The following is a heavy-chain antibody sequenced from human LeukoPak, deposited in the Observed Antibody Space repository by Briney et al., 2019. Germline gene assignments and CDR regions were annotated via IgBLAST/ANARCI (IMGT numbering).Heavy chain of an antibody. D-gene: IGHD6-13*01. Sequence: ASVKVSCRASGYTFTSYDINWVRQATGQGLEWMGWMNPNSGNTGYAQKFQGRVTMTRNTSISTAYMELSSLRSEDTAVYYCARGGSSWYLGYYYYMDVWGKGTTVTISS. V-gene: IGHV1-8*01. CDR2: MNPNSGNT. J-gene: IGHJ6*03. CDR3: ARGGSSWYLGYYYYMDV. CDR1: GYTFTSYD.